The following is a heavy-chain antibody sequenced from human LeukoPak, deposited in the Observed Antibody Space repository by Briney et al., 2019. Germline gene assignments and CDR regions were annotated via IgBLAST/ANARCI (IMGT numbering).Heavy chain of an antibody. CDR2: IIPIFGTA. V-gene: IGHV1-69*05. Sequence: GASVNVSCKASGGTFSSYAISWVRQAPGQGLEWMGGIIPIFGTANYAQKLQGRVTMTTDTSTSTAYMELRSLRSDDTAVYYCASSPGTFFVWRFWGQGTLVTVSS. CDR1: GGTFSSYA. D-gene: IGHD3-16*01. CDR3: ASSPGTFFVWRF. J-gene: IGHJ4*02.